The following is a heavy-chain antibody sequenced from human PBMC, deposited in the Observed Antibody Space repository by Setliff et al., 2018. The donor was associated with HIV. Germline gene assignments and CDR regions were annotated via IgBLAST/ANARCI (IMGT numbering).Heavy chain of an antibody. V-gene: IGHV1-58*02. CDR2: IVVGSGNT. J-gene: IGHJ2*01. CDR1: GFTFTSSA. CDR3: AAADYSNPHWYFDL. D-gene: IGHD4-4*01. Sequence: ASVKVSCKASGFTFTSSAMQWVRQARGQRLDWIGWIVVGSGNTNYAQKFQERVTITRDMSTSAAYMELSSLRSEDTAVYYCAAADYSNPHWYFDLWGRGTLVTVS.